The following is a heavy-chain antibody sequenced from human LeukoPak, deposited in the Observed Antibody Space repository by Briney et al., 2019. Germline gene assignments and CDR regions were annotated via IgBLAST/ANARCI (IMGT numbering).Heavy chain of an antibody. Sequence: GGSLRLSCAGSGFTFSSYAMSWVRQAPGEGLEWVSYISSSGSTIYYADSVKGRFTISRDNAKNSLYLQMNSLRPDDTAVYYCARDLPFEGLLEWSLEYWGQGTLVTVSS. J-gene: IGHJ1*01. V-gene: IGHV3-48*04. CDR2: ISSSGSTI. D-gene: IGHD3-3*01. CDR3: ARDLPFEGLLEWSLEY. CDR1: GFTFSSYA.